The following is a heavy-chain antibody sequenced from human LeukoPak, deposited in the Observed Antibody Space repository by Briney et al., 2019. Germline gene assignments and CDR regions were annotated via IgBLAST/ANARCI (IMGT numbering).Heavy chain of an antibody. D-gene: IGHD2-15*01. CDR2: ISAYNGNT. CDR3: ARAVAATGGYYYYMDV. J-gene: IGHJ6*03. CDR1: GYTFTSYG. Sequence: ASVKVSCKASGYTFTSYGISWGRQAPGQGLEWMGWISAYNGNTNYAQKLQGRVTMTTDTSTSTAYMELRSLRSDDTAVYYCARAVAATGGYYYYMDVWGKGTTVTVSS. V-gene: IGHV1-18*01.